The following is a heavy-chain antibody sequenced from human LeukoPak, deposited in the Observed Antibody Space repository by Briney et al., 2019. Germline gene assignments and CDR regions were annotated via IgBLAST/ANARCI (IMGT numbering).Heavy chain of an antibody. V-gene: IGHV4-34*01. CDR1: GGSLGGYS. CDR2: INHSGST. CDR3: AKWGIGNNWDIDDH. J-gene: IGHJ4*02. Sequence: SETLSLTCAVYGGSLGGYSWSWIRQPPGKGLGWIGEINHSGSTNYNPSLKSRVTISVDASKNQFSLKLSSVTAADTAVYYCAKWGIGNNWDIDDHWGQGTLVTVSS. D-gene: IGHD1-1*01.